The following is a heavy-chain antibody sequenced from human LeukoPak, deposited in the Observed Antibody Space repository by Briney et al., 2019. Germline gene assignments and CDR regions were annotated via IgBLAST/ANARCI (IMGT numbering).Heavy chain of an antibody. D-gene: IGHD2/OR15-2a*01. CDR3: ARDGCSTTFCNTNWFDP. CDR1: GGTFRTHA. CDR2: IIPMIGKP. V-gene: IGHV1-69*05. J-gene: IGHJ5*02. Sequence: SVKVSCKVLGGTFRTHAISWVRQAPGQGFEWVGGIIPMIGKPHYAQQLQGRITITTDESTSTVHMELSSLRSEDTAVCFCARDGCSTTFCNTNWFDPWGQGTLVTVSS.